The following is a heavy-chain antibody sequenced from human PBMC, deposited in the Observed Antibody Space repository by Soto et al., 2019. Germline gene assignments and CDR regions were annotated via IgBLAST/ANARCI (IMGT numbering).Heavy chain of an antibody. CDR1: GYSFTGYY. D-gene: IGHD2-8*02. V-gene: IGHV1-2*02. CDR3: ARGDYGTGGYPFPYFDY. Sequence: HAHLVQSGAEVKRPGASLKVSCKASGYSFTGYYIHWVRQAPGQGLEWMGWINPDSGATNYAQNFQGRVTLTSDTSISTASMELTSLTSDDTAVYYCARGDYGTGGYPFPYFDYWGQGTLVIVSS. CDR2: INPDSGAT. J-gene: IGHJ4*02.